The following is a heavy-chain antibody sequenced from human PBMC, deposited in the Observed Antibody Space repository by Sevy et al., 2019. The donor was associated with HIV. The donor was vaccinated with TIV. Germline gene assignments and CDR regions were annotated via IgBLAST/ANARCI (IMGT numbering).Heavy chain of an antibody. CDR1: GFTFSDHY. D-gene: IGHD6-13*01. Sequence: GGSLRLSCVASGFTFSDHYMEWVRQAPGKGLEWVGRTRNKADGYTTEYAASVKGRFTISRDDSKNSLYVQMNSRKTEETAVYYCATHAGIAAAGRVFDYWGQGTLVTVSS. J-gene: IGHJ4*02. CDR3: ATHAGIAAAGRVFDY. V-gene: IGHV3-72*01. CDR2: TRNKADGYTT.